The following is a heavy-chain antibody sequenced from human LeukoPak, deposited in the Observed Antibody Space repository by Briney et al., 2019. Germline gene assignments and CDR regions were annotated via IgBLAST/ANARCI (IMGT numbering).Heavy chain of an antibody. Sequence: GGSLRLSCAASGFTFSSYAMSWVRQAPGRGLEWVSTISGSGGSTYYADSVKGRFTISRDNSKNTLYLQMISLRAEDTAVYSCAKTALTYYYDCSSYYSDYWGQGTLVTVAS. V-gene: IGHV3-23*01. CDR2: ISGSGGST. D-gene: IGHD3-22*01. CDR1: GFTFSSYA. CDR3: AKTALTYYYDCSSYYSDY. J-gene: IGHJ4*02.